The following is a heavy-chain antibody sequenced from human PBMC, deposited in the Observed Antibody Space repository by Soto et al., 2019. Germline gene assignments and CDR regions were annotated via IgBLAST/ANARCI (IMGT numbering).Heavy chain of an antibody. J-gene: IGHJ5*02. CDR3: ARDPAP. Sequence: QVQLQESGPGLVKPSETLSLTCTVSGGSITRGGYYWSWIRQHPGKGLGGIGYIYNSGTTYYNPSLKSSVTISVDTSKNQFSLKLTSVTAADTAVYYCARDPAPWGQGTLVTVSS. CDR2: IYNSGTT. CDR1: GGSITRGGYY. V-gene: IGHV4-31*03.